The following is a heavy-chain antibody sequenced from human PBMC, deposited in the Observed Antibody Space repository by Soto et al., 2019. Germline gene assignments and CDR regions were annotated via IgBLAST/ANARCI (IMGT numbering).Heavy chain of an antibody. J-gene: IGHJ4*02. CDR1: GGTFSSYA. CDR2: IIPIFGTA. Sequence: GASVKVSCKASGGTFSSYAISWVRQAPGQGLEWVGGIIPIFGTANYAQKFQGRVTITADESTSTAYMELSSLRSEDTAVYYCARTSTAMVPFDYWGQGTLVTVSS. D-gene: IGHD5-18*01. CDR3: ARTSTAMVPFDY. V-gene: IGHV1-69*13.